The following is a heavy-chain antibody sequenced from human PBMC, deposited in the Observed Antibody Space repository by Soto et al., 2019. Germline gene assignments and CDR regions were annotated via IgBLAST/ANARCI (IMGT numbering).Heavy chain of an antibody. CDR2: ISYDGSNK. CDR1: GFTFSSYG. CDR3: ARPRIAAAGTYDAFDI. Sequence: PGWSLRLSCAASGFTFSSYGMHLVRQAPGKGLEWVAVISYDGSNKYYADSVKGRFTISRDNSKNTLYLQMNSLRAEDTAVYYCARPRIAAAGTYDAFDIWGKGTMVTVSS. J-gene: IGHJ3*02. D-gene: IGHD6-13*01. V-gene: IGHV3-30*03.